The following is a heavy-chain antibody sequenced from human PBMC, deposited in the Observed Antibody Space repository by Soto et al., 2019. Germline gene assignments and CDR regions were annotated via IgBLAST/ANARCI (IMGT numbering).Heavy chain of an antibody. CDR2: ISGSGGST. CDR1: GFTFSSYA. Sequence: GGSLRLSCAASGFTFSSYAMSWVRQAPGKGLEWVSAISGSGGSTYYADSVKGRFTISRDNSKNTLYLQMNSLRAEDTAVYYCAPSRHDCSGGSCPTFDYWGQGTLVTVSS. V-gene: IGHV3-23*01. J-gene: IGHJ4*02. D-gene: IGHD2-15*01. CDR3: APSRHDCSGGSCPTFDY.